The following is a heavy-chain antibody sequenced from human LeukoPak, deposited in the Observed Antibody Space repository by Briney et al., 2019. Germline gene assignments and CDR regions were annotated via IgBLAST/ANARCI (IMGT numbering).Heavy chain of an antibody. V-gene: IGHV3-11*01. CDR2: ISSSGSTI. D-gene: IGHD3-22*01. Sequence: GGSLRLSCAASGFTFSDYYMSWIRQAPGKGLEWVSYISSSGSTIYYADSVKGRFTIFRDNAKNSLYLQMNSLRAEDTAVYYCAREDYYDSSGYYDYWGQGTLVTVSS. CDR3: AREDYYDSSGYYDY. CDR1: GFTFSDYY. J-gene: IGHJ4*02.